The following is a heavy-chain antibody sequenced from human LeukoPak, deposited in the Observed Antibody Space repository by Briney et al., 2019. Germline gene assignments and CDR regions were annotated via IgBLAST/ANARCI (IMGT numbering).Heavy chain of an antibody. V-gene: IGHV4-34*01. D-gene: IGHD3-10*01. Sequence: SETLSLTCAVYGGSLSGYQWSWIRQPPGKGLVWIGEIKHGGGTNYNPSLESRVTISADTSKNQLSLRLSSVTAADTAIYYCASERSFMVRGVLKSHYYYYYMDIWGKGTPVTVSS. J-gene: IGHJ6*03. CDR1: GGSLSGYQ. CDR2: IKHGGGT. CDR3: ASERSFMVRGVLKSHYYYYYMDI.